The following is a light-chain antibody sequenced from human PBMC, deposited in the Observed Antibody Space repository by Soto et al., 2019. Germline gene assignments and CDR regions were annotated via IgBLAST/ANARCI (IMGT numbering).Light chain of an antibody. CDR3: SSYTISSTRV. CDR2: DVT. Sequence: SALTQPASVSGSPGQSITISCTGTSSDVGGYNYVSWYQQHPGKAPKLMIYDVTDRPSGVSNRFSGSKSGNTASLTISGLQAEDEADYYCSSYTISSTRVFGTGTKLTVL. J-gene: IGLJ1*01. CDR1: SSDVGGYNY. V-gene: IGLV2-14*01.